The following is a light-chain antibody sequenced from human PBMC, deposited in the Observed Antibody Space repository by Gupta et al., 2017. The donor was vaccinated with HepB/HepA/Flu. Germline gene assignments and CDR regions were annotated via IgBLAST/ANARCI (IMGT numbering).Light chain of an antibody. V-gene: IGKV1-39*01. CDR2: AAS. CDR3: QQSDSTPLT. J-gene: IGKJ3*01. Sequence: DIQMTQSPSSLSASVGDRVTITCGASQSISSYLNWYQQKPGKAPKLLIYAASSLQSGVPSRFSGSGSGTDFTLTISRLQPEDFATYYCQQSDSTPLTFGHGTKVDIK. CDR1: QSISSY.